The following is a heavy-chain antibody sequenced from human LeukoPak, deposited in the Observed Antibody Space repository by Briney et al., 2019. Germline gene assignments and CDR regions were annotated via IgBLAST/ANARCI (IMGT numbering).Heavy chain of an antibody. J-gene: IGHJ3*02. CDR2: ISWNSGSI. D-gene: IGHD3-10*01. Sequence: PGRSLRLSCAASGFTFDDYAMHWVRQAPGKGLEWVSGISWNSGSIGYADSVKGRFTISRDNAKNSLYLQMNSLRAEDTALYYCAKGTYGSDAFDIWGQGTMVTVSS. CDR1: GFTFDDYA. V-gene: IGHV3-9*01. CDR3: AKGTYGSDAFDI.